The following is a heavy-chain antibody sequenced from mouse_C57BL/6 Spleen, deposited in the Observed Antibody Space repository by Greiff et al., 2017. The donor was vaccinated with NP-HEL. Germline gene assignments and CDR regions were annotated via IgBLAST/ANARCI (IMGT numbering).Heavy chain of an antibody. CDR3: ADGYYRYFDV. Sequence: VQLQQSGPELVKPGASVKMSCKASGYTFTDYNMHWVKQSHGKSLEWIGYINPNNGGTSYIQKFKGEATLTVNKSSSTAYMELRSLTSEDSAVYYCADGYYRYFDVWGTGTTVTVSS. V-gene: IGHV1-22*01. CDR2: INPNNGGT. CDR1: GYTFTDYN. D-gene: IGHD2-3*01. J-gene: IGHJ1*03.